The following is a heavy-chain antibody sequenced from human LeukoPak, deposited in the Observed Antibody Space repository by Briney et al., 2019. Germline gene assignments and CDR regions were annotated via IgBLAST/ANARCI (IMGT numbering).Heavy chain of an antibody. D-gene: IGHD1-26*01. CDR1: GGSISSSSYY. Sequence: PSETLSLTCTVSGGSISSSSYYWGWIRQPPGKGLEWIGSIYYSGSTYYNPSLKSRVTISVDTSKNQFSLKLSSVTAADTAVYYCARPVGATTLDGRGAFDIWGQGTMVTVSS. CDR2: IYYSGST. J-gene: IGHJ3*02. CDR3: ARPVGATTLDGRGAFDI. V-gene: IGHV4-39*01.